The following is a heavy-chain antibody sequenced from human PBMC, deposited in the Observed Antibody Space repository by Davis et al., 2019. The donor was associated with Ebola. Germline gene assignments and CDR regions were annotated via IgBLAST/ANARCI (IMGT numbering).Heavy chain of an antibody. J-gene: IGHJ4*02. CDR3: ARDREWLAQGYFDY. CDR2: IYHTGST. D-gene: IGHD5-12*01. CDR1: GGSISSSYW. V-gene: IGHV4-4*02. Sequence: MPSETLSLTCAVSGGSISSSYWWSWVRQPPGQGLEWIGEIYHTGSTNYNPSLKSRVTISVDKSKNQFSLKLSSVTAADTAVYFCARDREWLAQGYFDYWGQGTLVTVSS.